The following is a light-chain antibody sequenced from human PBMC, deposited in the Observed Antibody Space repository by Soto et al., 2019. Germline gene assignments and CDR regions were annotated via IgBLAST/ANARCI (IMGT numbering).Light chain of an antibody. CDR3: LQYYSYPLT. CDR1: QRISSY. CDR2: AAS. Sequence: AIRMTQSPSSFSASTGDRVTITCRASQRISSYLAWYQQKPGKAPKLLIYAASTLQSGVPSRFSGSGSGTDFTLTISCLQSEDFATYYCLQYYSYPLTFGQGTKVEIK. V-gene: IGKV1-8*01. J-gene: IGKJ1*01.